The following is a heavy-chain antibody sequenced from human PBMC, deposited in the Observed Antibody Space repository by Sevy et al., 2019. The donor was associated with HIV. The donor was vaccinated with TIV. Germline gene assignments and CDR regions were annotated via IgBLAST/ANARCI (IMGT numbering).Heavy chain of an antibody. CDR1: GFIFSNYW. V-gene: IGHV3-74*01. D-gene: IGHD3-3*01. J-gene: IGHJ4*02. Sequence: GGSLRLSCAASGFIFSNYWMYWVRQVPGKGPVWVSHINGDGNTISHADSVKGRFTISRDNAKNTLYLQMNSLRAEDTAVYYCARGGGYYTSFDYWGQGTLVTVSS. CDR3: ARGGGYYTSFDY. CDR2: INGDGNTI.